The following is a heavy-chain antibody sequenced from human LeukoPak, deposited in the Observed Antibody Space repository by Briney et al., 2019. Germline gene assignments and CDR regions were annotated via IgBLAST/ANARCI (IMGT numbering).Heavy chain of an antibody. CDR1: GDSISSYH. V-gene: IGHV4-59*12. J-gene: IGHJ4*02. Sequence: PSETLSLTCTVSGDSISSYHWSWIRQPPGKGLEWIGYIYYSGSTNYNPSLKSRVTISVDTSKNQFSLKLSSVTAADTAVYYCATDLRELVDFDFWGQGTLVTVSS. CDR3: ATDLRELVDFDF. D-gene: IGHD1-26*01. CDR2: IYYSGST.